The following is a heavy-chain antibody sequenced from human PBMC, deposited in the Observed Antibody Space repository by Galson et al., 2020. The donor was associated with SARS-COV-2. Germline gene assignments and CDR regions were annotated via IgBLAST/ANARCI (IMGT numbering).Heavy chain of an antibody. D-gene: IGHD2-8*02. CDR1: GFMFSDFA. Sequence: GESLKISCSASGFMFSDFAMHWVRQAPGKGLEYVSAISADGATSFYADSVSGRFTMSRDNSKNTFYLQMTGLRIEDTAFYYCLVKDYF. CDR3: LVKDYF. CDR2: ISADGATS. V-gene: IGHV3-64D*09. J-gene: IGHJ1*01.